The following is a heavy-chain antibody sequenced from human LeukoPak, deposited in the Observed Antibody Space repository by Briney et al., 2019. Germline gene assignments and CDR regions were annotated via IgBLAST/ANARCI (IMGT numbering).Heavy chain of an antibody. CDR2: ISYDGSNE. CDR1: GFTFSSYG. Sequence: PGRSLRLSCVASGFTFSSYGMHWVRQAPGKGLEWVAFISYDGSNENIADSVKGRFIIFRDNSKNTLYLQMNSLRAEDTAVYYCAKGPAPRLGEFSYHALVDYWGQGTLVTVSS. V-gene: IGHV3-30*18. CDR3: AKGPAPRLGEFSYHALVDY. J-gene: IGHJ4*02. D-gene: IGHD3-16*02.